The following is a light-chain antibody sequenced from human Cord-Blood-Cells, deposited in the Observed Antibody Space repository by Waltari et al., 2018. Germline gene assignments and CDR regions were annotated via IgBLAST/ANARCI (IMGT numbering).Light chain of an antibody. CDR3: QQYNNWPFT. CDR2: AAS. J-gene: IGKJ3*01. Sequence: EIVLTQSPATLSVPPGERAALSCRASQSVSSYLAWYQQKPGKAPRLLIYAASTRATGIPARFSGSGSGTDFTLTISSLQSEDFAVYYCQQYNNWPFTFGPGTKVDIK. V-gene: IGKV3-15*01. CDR1: QSVSSY.